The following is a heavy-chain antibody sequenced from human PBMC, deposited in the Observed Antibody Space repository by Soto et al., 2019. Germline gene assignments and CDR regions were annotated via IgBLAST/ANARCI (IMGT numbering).Heavy chain of an antibody. J-gene: IGHJ4*02. CDR1: GFTFSSYA. CDR2: ISGSGGST. D-gene: IGHD2-2*01. Sequence: GGSLRLSCAASGFTFSSYAMSWVRQAPGKGLEWVSAISGSGGSTYYADSVKGRFTISRDNSKNTLYLQMNSLRAEDTAVYYCAKVYGDIVVIPAAMPAPSFDYWGQETLVTVSS. V-gene: IGHV3-23*01. CDR3: AKVYGDIVVIPAAMPAPSFDY.